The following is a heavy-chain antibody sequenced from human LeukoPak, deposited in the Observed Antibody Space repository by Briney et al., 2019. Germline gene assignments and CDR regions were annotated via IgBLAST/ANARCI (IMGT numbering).Heavy chain of an antibody. D-gene: IGHD3-22*01. CDR2: IWYGGSNK. V-gene: IGHV3-30*02. Sequence: PGGSLRLSCAASGFTFSSYGMHWVRQAPGKGLEWVAVIWYGGSNKYYADSVKGRFTISRDNSKNTLYLQMNSLRAEDTAVYYCAKESTMMAFDYWGQGTLVTVSS. CDR3: AKESTMMAFDY. CDR1: GFTFSSYG. J-gene: IGHJ4*02.